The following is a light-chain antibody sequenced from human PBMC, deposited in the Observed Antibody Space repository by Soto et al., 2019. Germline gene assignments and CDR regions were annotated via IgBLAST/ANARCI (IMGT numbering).Light chain of an antibody. Sequence: DFQMTQSPPTLSASVGDRVTITCRASQSISNSLAWYQQRPGTAPKLLIYDASTLENGVPSRFSGSGSGTEFTLTISSLQPDDSATYYCQQYSYYRTFGQGTKVDIK. CDR3: QQYSYYRT. V-gene: IGKV1-5*01. CDR1: QSISNS. CDR2: DAS. J-gene: IGKJ1*01.